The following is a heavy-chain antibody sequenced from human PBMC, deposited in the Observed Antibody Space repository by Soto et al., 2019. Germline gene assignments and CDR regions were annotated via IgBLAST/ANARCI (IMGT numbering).Heavy chain of an antibody. J-gene: IGHJ6*02. CDR1: GGSISSYY. CDR3: ARIGYSSSWPYYYGMDV. Sequence: QVQLQESGPGLVKPSEILSLTCTVSGGSISSYYWSWIRQPAGKGLEWIGRIYTSGSTNYNPSLKSRVTMSVDTSKNQFSLKLSSVTAADTAVYYCARIGYSSSWPYYYGMDVWGQGTTVTVSS. D-gene: IGHD6-13*01. CDR2: IYTSGST. V-gene: IGHV4-4*07.